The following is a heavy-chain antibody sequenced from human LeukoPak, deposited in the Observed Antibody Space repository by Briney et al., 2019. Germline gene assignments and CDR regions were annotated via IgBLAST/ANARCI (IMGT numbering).Heavy chain of an antibody. Sequence: GGSLRLSCAASGFPFSTYWMSWVRQAPGKGLEWVANINQDGTEKYYVDSVKGRFSISRDYAKNSLYLQMNSLRVEDTAVYYCAKVAKYYYGPETYYFFEQWGQGTPVTASS. J-gene: IGHJ4*02. V-gene: IGHV3-7*01. CDR3: AKVAKYYYGPETYYFFEQ. CDR1: GFPFSTYW. CDR2: INQDGTEK. D-gene: IGHD3-10*01.